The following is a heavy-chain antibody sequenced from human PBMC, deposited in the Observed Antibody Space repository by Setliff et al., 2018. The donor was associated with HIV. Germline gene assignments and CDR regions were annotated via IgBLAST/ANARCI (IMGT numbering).Heavy chain of an antibody. CDR1: GYAFSSYG. CDR2: ISGNNDNR. CDR3: AREGLLGI. J-gene: IGHJ3*02. D-gene: IGHD3-16*01. V-gene: IGHV1-18*01. Sequence: RASVKVSCKASGYAFSSYGLSWVRQAPGQGLEWMGWISGNNDNRNYAQRLQGRVTMTTDTSTSTAYMELRSLRSDDTAVYYCAREGLLGIWGQGTMVTVSS.